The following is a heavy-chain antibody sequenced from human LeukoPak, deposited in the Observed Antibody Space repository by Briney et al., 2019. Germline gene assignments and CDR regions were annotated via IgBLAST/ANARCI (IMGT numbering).Heavy chain of an antibody. CDR1: SGSISSSSSY. D-gene: IGHD4-23*01. CDR3: ARHKSWWELHAFDI. Sequence: SETLSLTCTVSSGSISSSSSYWGWIRQPPGKGLEWIGSISYRGSTYYNPSLKSRVTISIDTSKNQFSLKLSSVTAADTAVYYCARHKSWWELHAFDIWGQGTLVTVSS. V-gene: IGHV4-39*01. CDR2: ISYRGST. J-gene: IGHJ3*02.